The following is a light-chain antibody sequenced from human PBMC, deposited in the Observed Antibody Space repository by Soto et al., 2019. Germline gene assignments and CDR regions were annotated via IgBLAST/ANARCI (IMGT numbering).Light chain of an antibody. CDR1: QGVGGY. V-gene: IGKV3-11*01. Sequence: ELVLTQSPATLSLSPGQSVTLSCRASQGVGGYVAWYQQKPGQPPRLLIYDTSSRATGIPDRFSGSGSGTHFTLTVSALEPEDFAFYYCQQHTSWPPMYTFGQGTKLDIK. J-gene: IGKJ2*01. CDR3: QQHTSWPPMYT. CDR2: DTS.